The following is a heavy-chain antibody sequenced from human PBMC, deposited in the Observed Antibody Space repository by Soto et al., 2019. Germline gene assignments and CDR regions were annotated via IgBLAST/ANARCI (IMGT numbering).Heavy chain of an antibody. J-gene: IGHJ6*02. D-gene: IGHD3-3*01. V-gene: IGHV5-51*01. CDR3: ARALSRGVYQYVIDV. Sequence: GEALKISCKASGYTFTSSWIAWVRQMPEKGLEWMGIIYPGDSHTTYSPSFQVQVTISADKSISTAYLQWSTLKVSDTAMYLCARALSRGVYQYVIDVWGQGTTVTASS. CDR2: IYPGDSHT. CDR1: GYTFTSSW.